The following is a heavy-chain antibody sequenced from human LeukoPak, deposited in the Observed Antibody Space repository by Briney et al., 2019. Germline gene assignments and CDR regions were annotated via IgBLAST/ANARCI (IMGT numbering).Heavy chain of an antibody. CDR1: GYTFTSYG. V-gene: IGHV1-18*01. D-gene: IGHD2-2*02. CDR3: ARDRWGRDIVVVPAAIFSSLFDY. CDR2: ISAHNGNT. Sequence: ASVKVSCKASGYTFTSYGISWVRQAPGQGLEWMGWISAHNGNTNYAQKLQGRVTMTTDTSTSTAYMELRSLRSDDTAVYYCARDRWGRDIVVVPAAIFSSLFDYWGQGTLVTVSS. J-gene: IGHJ4*02.